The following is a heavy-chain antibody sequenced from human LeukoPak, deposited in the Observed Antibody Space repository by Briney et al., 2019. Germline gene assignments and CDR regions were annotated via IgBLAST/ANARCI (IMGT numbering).Heavy chain of an antibody. V-gene: IGHV3-30*02. J-gene: IGHJ4*02. CDR3: AKKARQWLDTGEYFDY. CDR1: GFTFSSYG. D-gene: IGHD6-19*01. CDR2: IRYDGSNK. Sequence: GGSLRLSCAASGFTFSSYGMHWVGRAPGKGLGGGAFIRYDGSNKYYADSVKGRFTISRDNSKNTLYLQMNSLRAEDTAVYYCAKKARQWLDTGEYFDYWGQGTLVTVSS.